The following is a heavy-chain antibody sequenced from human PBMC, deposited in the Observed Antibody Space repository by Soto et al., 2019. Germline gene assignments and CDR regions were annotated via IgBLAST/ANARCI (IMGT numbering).Heavy chain of an antibody. V-gene: IGHV4-59*01. D-gene: IGHD3-3*01. Sequence: SETLSLTCTVSGGSINNYYWSWIRQPPGKGLEWIGYIHYSGSTNYNPTLKTRVTISVDTSKNQFSLRLSSVTPAGTAVYYCVREVTWSGYFDAWGQGTLVTVS. CDR3: VREVTWSGYFDA. CDR2: IHYSGST. CDR1: GGSINNYY. J-gene: IGHJ4*02.